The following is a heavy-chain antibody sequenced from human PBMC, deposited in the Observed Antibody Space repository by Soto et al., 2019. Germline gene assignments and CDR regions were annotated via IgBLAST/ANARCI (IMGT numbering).Heavy chain of an antibody. J-gene: IGHJ4*02. V-gene: IGHV5-51*01. CDR1: GYTFTSYW. D-gene: IGHD6-19*01. CDR3: ARQHGSAFYYFDY. Sequence: GESLKISCKGSGYTFTSYWIAWVRQMPGKALEWMGIIYPGDSDTRYSPSFQGQVSISADKSISTAYLQWSSLKASDTAMYYCARQHGSAFYYFDYRDQVTLVAVSS. CDR2: IYPGDSDT.